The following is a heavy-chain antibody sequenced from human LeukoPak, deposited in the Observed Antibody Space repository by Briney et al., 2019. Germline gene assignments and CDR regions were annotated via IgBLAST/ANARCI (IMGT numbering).Heavy chain of an antibody. CDR2: VYYRGTT. D-gene: IGHD4-23*01. CDR3: ARDLEHGGNSIWYFDL. J-gene: IGHJ2*01. Sequence: SETLSLTCTISGGSISSYYWSWIRQPPGKGLEWIGYVYYRGTTNYNPSLESRVTISVDTSKNQFSLNLNSVTAADTAVYYCARDLEHGGNSIWYFDLWGRGTLVTVSS. V-gene: IGHV4-59*01. CDR1: GGSISSYY.